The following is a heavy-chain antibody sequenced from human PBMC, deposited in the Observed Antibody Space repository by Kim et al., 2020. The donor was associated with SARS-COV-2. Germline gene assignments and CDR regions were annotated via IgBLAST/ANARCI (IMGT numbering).Heavy chain of an antibody. CDR2: IYSGGST. CDR3: ARDFLGGDYGMDV. Sequence: GGSLRLSCAASGFTVSSNYMSWVRQAPGKGLEWVSVIYSGGSTYYADSVKGRFTISRDNSKNTLYLQMNSLRAEDTAVYYCARDFLGGDYGMDVWGQGTTVTVSS. J-gene: IGHJ6*02. V-gene: IGHV3-66*01. D-gene: IGHD4-17*01. CDR1: GFTVSSNY.